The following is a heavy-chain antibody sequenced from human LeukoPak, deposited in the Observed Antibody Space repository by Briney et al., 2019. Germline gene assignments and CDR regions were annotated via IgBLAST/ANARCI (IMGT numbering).Heavy chain of an antibody. J-gene: IGHJ4*02. CDR3: ARGHFGGRSGGSCYRY. V-gene: IGHV4-34*01. Sequence: SETLSLTCAVYGGSFSGYYWSWIRQPPGKGLEWIGEINHSGSTNYNPSLKSRVTISVDTSKNQFSLKLSPVTAADTAVYYCARGHFGGRSGGSCYRYWGQGTLVTVSS. CDR2: INHSGST. D-gene: IGHD2-15*01. CDR1: GGSFSGYY.